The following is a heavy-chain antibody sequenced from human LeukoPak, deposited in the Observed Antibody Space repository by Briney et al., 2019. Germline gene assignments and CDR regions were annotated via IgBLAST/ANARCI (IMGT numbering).Heavy chain of an antibody. CDR1: GFTFSNYW. Sequence: GGSLRLSCAASGFTFSNYWMTWVRQAPGKGLEWVANIKQNGSENYYVDSVKGRFTISRDNAKNSLYLQVNSLRAEDTAVYYCARGNDLRNGYYSVHWGQGTLVTVSS. CDR2: IKQNGSEN. J-gene: IGHJ4*02. V-gene: IGHV3-7*01. CDR3: ARGNDLRNGYYSVH. D-gene: IGHD3/OR15-3a*01.